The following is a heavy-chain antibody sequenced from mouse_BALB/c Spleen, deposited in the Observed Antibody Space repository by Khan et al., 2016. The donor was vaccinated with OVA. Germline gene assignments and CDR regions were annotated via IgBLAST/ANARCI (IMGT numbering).Heavy chain of an antibody. CDR1: GFTFRSHG. CDR2: INSNGGCT. V-gene: IGHV5-6-3*01. J-gene: IGHJ2*01. CDR3: ARMARTIN. Sequence: EVMPVESGGGFVQPGGFLKPFRAAFGFTFRSHGMSWVRQAPDKRLELVATINSNGGCTFYPDRVQGRFTISRDNAKSTLYLQMSSLKSEDTAMYYCARMARTINWGQGTTLTVSS.